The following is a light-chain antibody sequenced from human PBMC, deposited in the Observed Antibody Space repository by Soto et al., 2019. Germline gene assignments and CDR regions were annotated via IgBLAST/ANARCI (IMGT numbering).Light chain of an antibody. CDR1: SGSVSTSYY. CDR3: VLYMGSGIHWV. Sequence: TVVTQEPSFSVSPGGTVTLTCGLSSGSVSTSYYPSWYQQTPGQAPRTLIYSTNTRSSGVPDRFSGSILGNKAALTITGAQADDESDYYCVLYMGSGIHWVFGGGTKLTVL. J-gene: IGLJ3*02. V-gene: IGLV8-61*01. CDR2: STN.